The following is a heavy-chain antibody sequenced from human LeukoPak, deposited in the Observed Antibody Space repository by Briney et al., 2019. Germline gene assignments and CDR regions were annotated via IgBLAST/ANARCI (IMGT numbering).Heavy chain of an antibody. CDR3: ARGNRVPAAIRAYYYYMDV. CDR1: GYTFTSYE. Sequence: ASVKVSCKASGYTFTSYEINWVRQATGQGLEWMGWMNPNSGNTGYAQKFQGRVTMTRNTSISTAYMELSSLRSEDTAVYYCARGNRVPAAIRAYYYYMDVWGKGTTVTVSS. D-gene: IGHD2-2*01. CDR2: MNPNSGNT. J-gene: IGHJ6*03. V-gene: IGHV1-8*01.